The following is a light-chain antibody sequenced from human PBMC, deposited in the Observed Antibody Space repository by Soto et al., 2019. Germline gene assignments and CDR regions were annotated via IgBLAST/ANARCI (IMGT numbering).Light chain of an antibody. V-gene: IGKV3-11*01. Sequence: EVVFTQSPATLSLSPGEIATLSCRASQFLSSYLAWYQQKPGQPPRLLIYDTSNRATGIPARFSGSRSGTDFTLTISSLEPEDFGVYFCHQRNKFGQGTRLEIK. CDR3: HQRNK. J-gene: IGKJ5*01. CDR2: DTS. CDR1: QFLSSY.